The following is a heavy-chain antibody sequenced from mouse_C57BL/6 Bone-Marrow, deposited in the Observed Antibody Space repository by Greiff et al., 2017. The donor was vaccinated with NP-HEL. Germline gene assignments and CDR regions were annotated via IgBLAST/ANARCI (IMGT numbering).Heavy chain of an antibody. Sequence: ESGPGLVKPSQSLSLTCSVTGYSITSGYYWNWIRQFPGNKLEWMGYISYDGSNNYNPSLKNRISITRDTSKNQFFLKLNSVTTEDTATYYCARERYYGNLYYFDYWGQGTTLTVSS. J-gene: IGHJ2*01. CDR1: GYSITSGYY. CDR3: ARERYYGNLYYFDY. CDR2: ISYDGSN. D-gene: IGHD2-1*01. V-gene: IGHV3-6*01.